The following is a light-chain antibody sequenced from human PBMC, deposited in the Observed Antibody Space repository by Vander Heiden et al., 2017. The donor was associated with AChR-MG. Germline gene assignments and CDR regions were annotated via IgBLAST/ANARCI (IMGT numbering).Light chain of an antibody. CDR2: DVN. CDR1: SSDVRGYHY. CDR3: SSYTTSSTLI. J-gene: IGLJ2*01. V-gene: IGLV2-14*01. Sequence: QSALTQPASVSGSPGQSLTTSCTGTSSDVRGYHYVSWYQQHPGKAPKLIIYDVNNRPSGVSNLFSGSKSGNTASLTISGLQAEDEADYYCSSYTTSSTLIFGGGTKLTVL.